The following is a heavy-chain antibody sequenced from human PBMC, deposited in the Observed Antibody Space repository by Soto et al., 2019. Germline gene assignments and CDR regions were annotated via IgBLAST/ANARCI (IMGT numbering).Heavy chain of an antibody. Sequence: QVQLVQSGVEVKKPGASVKVSCKASGYTFISHGISWVRQAPGQGLEWMGWISGKNGNTNYAQKLQGRVTLTTDTSPSTAYMELRSLRADYTAVYYCARLSSPILVVPDYGMDVWGQGTTVTVSS. CDR1: GYTFISHG. D-gene: IGHD2-15*01. V-gene: IGHV1-18*04. CDR2: ISGKNGNT. J-gene: IGHJ6*02. CDR3: ARLSSPILVVPDYGMDV.